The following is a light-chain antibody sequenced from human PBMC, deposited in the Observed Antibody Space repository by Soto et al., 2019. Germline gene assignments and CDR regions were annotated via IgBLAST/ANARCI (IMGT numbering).Light chain of an antibody. V-gene: IGKV1-5*03. CDR3: EQYNSYSPYT. Sequence: DIQMTQSHTTLSASVGDRVIITCRASQSISSWFAWYQQKPGKAPKLLIYKASSLESGVPSRFSGSGSGTEFALTISSLQPDDFATYYCEQYNSYSPYTFGQGTKLEIK. CDR1: QSISSW. J-gene: IGKJ2*01. CDR2: KAS.